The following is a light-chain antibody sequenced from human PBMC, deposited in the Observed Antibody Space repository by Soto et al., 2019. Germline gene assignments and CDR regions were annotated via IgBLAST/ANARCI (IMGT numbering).Light chain of an antibody. J-gene: IGLJ2*01. V-gene: IGLV2-23*02. CDR2: GVS. CDR3: CSSASNTTFV. Sequence: QSALAQPASVSGSPGQSITISCTGTSSDVGSSNLVSWYQQHQGKAPKVMIYGVSTRPSGVSNRFSGSKSGNTASLTISGLQADDDVDYYCCSSASNTTFVFGGGPNVTVL. CDR1: SSDVGSSNL.